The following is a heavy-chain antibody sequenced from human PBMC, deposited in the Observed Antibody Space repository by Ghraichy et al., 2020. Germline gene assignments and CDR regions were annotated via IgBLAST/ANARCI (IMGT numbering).Heavy chain of an antibody. D-gene: IGHD2-15*01. Sequence: GGSLRLSCAASGFTLSNYWMHWVRQAPGKGLVWVSRINSYGSSTTYADSVRGRFTISRDNARNTLYLQMNSLRAEDTAVYYCAREYCSGGRCFFGTGGSHFDYWGQGTLVTVSS. J-gene: IGHJ4*02. CDR2: INSYGSST. CDR1: GFTLSNYW. V-gene: IGHV3-74*03. CDR3: AREYCSGGRCFFGTGGSHFDY.